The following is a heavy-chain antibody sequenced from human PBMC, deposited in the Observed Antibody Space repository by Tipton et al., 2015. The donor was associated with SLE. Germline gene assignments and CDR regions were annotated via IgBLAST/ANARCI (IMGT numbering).Heavy chain of an antibody. J-gene: IGHJ4*02. CDR3: ARCSDDYGDYFGY. V-gene: IGHV4-39*07. Sequence: GLVKPSETLSLTCAVYGGSITSSSYCWAWIRQSPGEGVEWIGEIYYRGSTNYNPSLESRVTISVDTSKNQFSLKLTSVTAADTAVYYCARCSDDYGDYFGYWGQGTLVTVSS. CDR2: IYYRGST. D-gene: IGHD4-17*01. CDR1: GGSITSSSYC.